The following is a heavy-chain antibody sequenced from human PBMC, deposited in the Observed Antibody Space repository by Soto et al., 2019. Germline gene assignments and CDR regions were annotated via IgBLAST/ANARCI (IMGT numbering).Heavy chain of an antibody. Sequence: RASVKVSCKASGYTCIAYYGHGVRQAPGQGLEGMGWINPNNGDTDYAQKFQGRVTMTRDTSIRTVYLELSSLISDDTAVYYCARGKDLALPGPNWFDPWGQGTLVTV. CDR1: GYTCIAYY. V-gene: IGHV1-2*02. D-gene: IGHD2-8*02. CDR2: INPNNGDT. CDR3: ARGKDLALPGPNWFDP. J-gene: IGHJ5*02.